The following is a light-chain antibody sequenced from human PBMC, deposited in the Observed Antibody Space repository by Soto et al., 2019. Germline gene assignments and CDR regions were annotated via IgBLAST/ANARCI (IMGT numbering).Light chain of an antibody. Sequence: DIQMTQSPSAMSASVGDRITITCRASQGISNYLAWFQQKPGKVPKRLIYTASSVQYGVPSRFSGSGSGTEFTLTISRLQSEDFATYSCLQHHTFPWTFGQGNKVEIK. CDR2: TAS. CDR1: QGISNY. CDR3: LQHHTFPWT. J-gene: IGKJ1*01. V-gene: IGKV1-17*03.